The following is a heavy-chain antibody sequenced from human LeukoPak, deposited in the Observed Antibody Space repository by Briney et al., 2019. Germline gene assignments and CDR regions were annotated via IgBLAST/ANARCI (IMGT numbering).Heavy chain of an antibody. J-gene: IGHJ4*02. V-gene: IGHV3-21*01. CDR1: GFTFSSYS. D-gene: IGHD5-24*01. CDR3: ARSDGSYY. Sequence: GGSLRLSCAASGFTFSSYSMNWVRQAPGKGLEWVSSISGSSTYVYYRDSVKGRFTISRDNAKNSVYLEMNSLRTEDTAVYYCARSDGSYYWGQGTLVTVSS. CDR2: ISGSSTYV.